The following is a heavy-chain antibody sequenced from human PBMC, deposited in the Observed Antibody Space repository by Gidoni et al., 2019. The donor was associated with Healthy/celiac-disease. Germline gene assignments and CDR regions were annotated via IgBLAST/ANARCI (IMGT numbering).Heavy chain of an antibody. V-gene: IGHV1-24*01. CDR2: FDPEDGET. CDR3: ATLVGNYYGMDV. CDR1: GYPLTELS. J-gene: IGHJ6*02. D-gene: IGHD1-26*01. Sequence: QVQLVQSGAEVKKPGASVKVSGKVSGYPLTELSMHWVRQAPGKGLEWMGGFDPEDGETIYAQKFQGRVTMTEDTSTDTAYMELSSLRSEDTAVYYCATLVGNYYGMDVWGQGTTVTVSS.